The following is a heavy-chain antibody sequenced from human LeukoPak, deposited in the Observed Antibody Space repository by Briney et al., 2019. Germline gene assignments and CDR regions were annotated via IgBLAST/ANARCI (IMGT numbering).Heavy chain of an antibody. CDR1: GFTFSDYY. Sequence: PGGSLRLSCAASGFTFSDYYMSWIRQAPGKGLEWVSYISSSGSTIYYADSVKGRFTISRDNAKNSLYLQMNSLRAEDTAVYYCARDNDYDSSGYWPDYWGQGTLVTVSS. CDR3: ARDNDYDSSGYWPDY. CDR2: ISSSGSTI. V-gene: IGHV3-11*01. J-gene: IGHJ4*02. D-gene: IGHD3-22*01.